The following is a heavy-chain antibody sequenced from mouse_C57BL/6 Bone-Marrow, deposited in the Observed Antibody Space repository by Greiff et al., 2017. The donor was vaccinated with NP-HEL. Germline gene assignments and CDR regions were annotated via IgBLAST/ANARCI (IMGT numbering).Heavy chain of an antibody. CDR2: FYPGSGSI. J-gene: IGHJ2*01. Sequence: VQVVESGAELVKPGASVKLSCKASGYTFTEYTIHWVKQRSGQGLEWIGWFYPGSGSIKYNEKFKDKATLTADKSSSTVYMELSRLTSEDPAVYYCARHAGSSYLFDDWGQGTTLTVSS. CDR1: GYTFTEYT. V-gene: IGHV1-62-2*01. CDR3: ARHAGSSYLFDD. D-gene: IGHD1-1*01.